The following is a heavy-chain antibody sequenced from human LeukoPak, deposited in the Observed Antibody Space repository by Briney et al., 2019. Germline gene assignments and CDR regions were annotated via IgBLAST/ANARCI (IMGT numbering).Heavy chain of an antibody. J-gene: IGHJ5*02. CDR3: ARNGSGRTFDP. CDR1: GGTFSSYA. Sequence: SVKVSCKASGGTFSSYAISWVRQAPGQGLEWMGRVIPILGIANYAQKFQGRVTITADKSTSTAYMELSSLRSEDTAVYYCARNGSGRTFDPWGQGTLVTVSS. D-gene: IGHD3-10*01. CDR2: VIPILGIA. V-gene: IGHV1-69*04.